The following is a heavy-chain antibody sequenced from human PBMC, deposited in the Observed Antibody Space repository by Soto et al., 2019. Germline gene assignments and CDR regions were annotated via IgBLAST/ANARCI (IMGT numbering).Heavy chain of an antibody. V-gene: IGHV3-48*01. Sequence: GGSLRLSCAASGFTFTSYSMNWVRQAPGKGLEWVSYISSSSSTIFYTDSVKGRFTVSRDNAKNSLYLQMNSLRAEDTAVYYYARPTYYYDSSGPPAYWGQGTLVTVSS. CDR1: GFTFTSYS. J-gene: IGHJ4*02. D-gene: IGHD3-22*01. CDR3: ARPTYYYDSSGPPAY. CDR2: ISSSSSTI.